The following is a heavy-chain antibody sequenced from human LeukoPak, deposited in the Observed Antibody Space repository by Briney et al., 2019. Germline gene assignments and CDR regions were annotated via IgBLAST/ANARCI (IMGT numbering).Heavy chain of an antibody. D-gene: IGHD6-19*01. CDR1: GFTFSDYG. CDR3: ARPYYSSAWYGDAFDI. Sequence: GGSLRLSCAASGFTFSDYGMHWVRQAPGKGLEWVAVLWYDRSSRYYADSVKGRFTISRDNSKNTLFLQMNSLRAEDSAVYYCARPYYSSAWYGDAFDIWGQGTMVTVSS. CDR2: LWYDRSSR. V-gene: IGHV3-33*01. J-gene: IGHJ3*02.